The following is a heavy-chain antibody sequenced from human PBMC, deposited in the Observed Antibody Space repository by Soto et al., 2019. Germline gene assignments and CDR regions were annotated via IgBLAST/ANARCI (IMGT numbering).Heavy chain of an antibody. V-gene: IGHV4-59*01. Sequence: SETLSLTCTVSGGSISSYYWSWIRQPPGKGLEWIGYIYYSRSTNYNPSLKSRVTISVDTSKNQFSLKLSSVTAADTAVYYCDRPQGYPKTYYYGLGHWGQGTTVTVSS. CDR1: GGSISSYY. J-gene: IGHJ6*02. CDR2: IYYSRST. D-gene: IGHD2-2*01. CDR3: DRPQGYPKTYYYGLGH.